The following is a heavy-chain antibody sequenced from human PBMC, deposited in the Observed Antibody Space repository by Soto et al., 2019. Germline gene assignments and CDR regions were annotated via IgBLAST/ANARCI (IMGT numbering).Heavy chain of an antibody. Sequence: RPSVKVSCKASGYTFTSYYMHWVRQAPGQGLEWMGIINPSGGSTSYAQKFQGRVTMTRDTSTSTVYMELSSLRSEDTAVYYCARTGRVGQPVLAFDIWGQGTMVTVSS. CDR3: ARTGRVGQPVLAFDI. CDR1: GYTFTSYY. V-gene: IGHV1-46*01. J-gene: IGHJ3*02. CDR2: INPSGGST. D-gene: IGHD6-6*01.